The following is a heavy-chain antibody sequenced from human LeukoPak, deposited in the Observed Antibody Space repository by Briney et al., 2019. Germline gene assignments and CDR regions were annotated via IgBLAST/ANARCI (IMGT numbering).Heavy chain of an antibody. Sequence: GGSLRLSCAASGFIFSDSYMAWIRQAPGKGPEWVSYITSTSSNTMYPDSVRGRFTISRDNAKNSLYLQMNSLRVEDTAVYYCARLHGCSYGLADSWGQGTLVTVSS. V-gene: IGHV3-11*06. D-gene: IGHD5-18*01. CDR2: ITSTSSNT. J-gene: IGHJ4*02. CDR1: GFIFSDSY. CDR3: ARLHGCSYGLADS.